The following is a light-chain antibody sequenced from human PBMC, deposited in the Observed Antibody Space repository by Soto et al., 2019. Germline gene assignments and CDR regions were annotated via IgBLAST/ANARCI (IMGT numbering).Light chain of an antibody. CDR1: SSNIGAGYD. V-gene: IGLV1-40*01. CDR3: QSYDSSLSGWV. Sequence: QSVLTQPPSVSGAPGQRVTISYTGSSSNIGAGYDVHWYQQLPGTAPKLLIYGNSNRPSGVPDRFSGSKSGTSASLAITGXXAEDEAXYYCQSYDSSLSGWVFGGGTKLTVL. J-gene: IGLJ3*02. CDR2: GNS.